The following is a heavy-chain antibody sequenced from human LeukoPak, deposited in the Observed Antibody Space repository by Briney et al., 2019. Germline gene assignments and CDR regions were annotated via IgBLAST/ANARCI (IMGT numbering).Heavy chain of an antibody. D-gene: IGHD3-16*01. J-gene: IGHJ4*02. CDR2: INAANGDT. V-gene: IGHV1-3*01. CDR1: GYTFTDHA. Sequence: ASVKVSCKASGYTFTDHAVHWVRQAPGQRLEWMGWINAANGDTGYPQNFQGRVTITRDTSASTGYMEMSGLISEDTAVYYCASKPRGESRPFEYWGQGTLVTVSS. CDR3: ASKPRGESRPFEY.